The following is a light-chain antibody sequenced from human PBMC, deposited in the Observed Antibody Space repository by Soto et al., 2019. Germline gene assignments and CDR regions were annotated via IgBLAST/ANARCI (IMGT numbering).Light chain of an antibody. CDR1: QSVGGH. CDR3: QQRNNWPPSIT. J-gene: IGKJ5*01. V-gene: IGKV3-11*01. CDR2: DAS. Sequence: EIVLTQSPATLSLSPGERATLSCRASQSVGGHLAWYQQKPGQAPRLLIYDASDRATGIPARFSGSGSETAFTLTISSLEPDEFAVYYCQQRNNWPPSITFGQGTRLEIK.